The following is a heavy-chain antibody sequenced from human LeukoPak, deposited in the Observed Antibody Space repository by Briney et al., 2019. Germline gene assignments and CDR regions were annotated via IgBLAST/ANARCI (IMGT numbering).Heavy chain of an antibody. CDR2: IYTSGSS. CDR1: GGSISSYY. V-gene: IGHV4-4*09. Sequence: SETLSLTCTVSGGSISSYYWSWIRQPPGMGLEWIGYIYTSGSSNYNPSLKSRVTISVDTSKNQFSLKLSSVTAADTAVYYCARYADYYGSGSYYNWFDPWGQGTLVTVSS. CDR3: ARYADYYGSGSYYNWFDP. D-gene: IGHD3-10*01. J-gene: IGHJ5*02.